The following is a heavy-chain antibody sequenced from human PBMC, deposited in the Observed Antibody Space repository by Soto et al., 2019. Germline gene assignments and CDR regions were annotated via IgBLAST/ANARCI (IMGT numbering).Heavy chain of an antibody. D-gene: IGHD2-2*01. Sequence: QITLKESGPTLVKPTQTLTLTCTFSGFSLSTGGVGVGWIRQPPGKALEWLALVYWDDEKRYSPSLKSSLTITKDTSKSQVVLTMTNMDPVDTATYYCAHRPNCWSTSCFYFDYWGQGILVTVSS. CDR3: AHRPNCWSTSCFYFDY. V-gene: IGHV2-5*02. J-gene: IGHJ4*02. CDR1: GFSLSTGGVG. CDR2: VYWDDEK.